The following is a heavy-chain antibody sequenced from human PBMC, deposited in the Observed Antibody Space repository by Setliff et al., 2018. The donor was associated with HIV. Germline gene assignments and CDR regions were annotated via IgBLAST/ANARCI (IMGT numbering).Heavy chain of an antibody. V-gene: IGHV4-34*01. D-gene: IGHD6-13*01. CDR2: INHSGST. Sequence: SETLSLTCAVYGGSFSGYYWNWIRQPPGKGLEWIGEINHSGSTNYNPSLKSRVTISVDTSKNQFSLKLSSVTAADTAVYYCVGSSWPRLYYFDYWGQGTLVTVSS. CDR1: GGSFSGYY. CDR3: VGSSWPRLYYFDY. J-gene: IGHJ4*02.